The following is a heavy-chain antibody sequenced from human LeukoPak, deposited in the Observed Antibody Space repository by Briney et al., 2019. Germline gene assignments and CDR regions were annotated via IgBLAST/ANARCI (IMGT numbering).Heavy chain of an antibody. V-gene: IGHV4-34*01. D-gene: IGHD5-12*01. Sequence: SETLSLTCAVYGGSFSGYYWSWIRQPPGKGLEWIGSIYHSGSTYYNPSLKSRVTISIDTSKNQFSLKLSSVTAADTAVYYCALGYSGYFDYWGQGTLVTVSS. J-gene: IGHJ4*02. CDR3: ALGYSGYFDY. CDR2: IYHSGST. CDR1: GGSFSGYY.